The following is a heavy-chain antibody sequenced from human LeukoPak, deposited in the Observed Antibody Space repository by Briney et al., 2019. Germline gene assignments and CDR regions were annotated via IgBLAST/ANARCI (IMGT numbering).Heavy chain of an antibody. CDR2: INDSGST. V-gene: IGHV4-34*01. D-gene: IGHD3-22*01. J-gene: IGHJ4*02. Sequence: KPSETLSLTCAVYGGSFSGYYWSWIRQPPGKGLEWIGGINDSGSTNYNPSLKSRVTISVDTSKNQFSLKLSSVTAADTAVYYCAAADYYDSSGYYHHLDYWGQRTLVTVSS. CDR1: GGSFSGYY. CDR3: AAADYYDSSGYYHHLDY.